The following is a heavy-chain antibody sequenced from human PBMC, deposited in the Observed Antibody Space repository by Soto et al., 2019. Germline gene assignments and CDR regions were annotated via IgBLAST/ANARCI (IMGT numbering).Heavy chain of an antibody. CDR3: ARSPYYSNFDY. D-gene: IGHD4-4*01. V-gene: IGHV4-59*01. CDR1: GGSISSYY. CDR2: IYYSGST. Sequence: SETLSLTCTVSGGSISSYYWSWIRQPPGEGLEWIGYIYYSGSTNYNPSLKSRVTISVDTSKNQFSLKLSSVTAADTAVYYCARSPYYSNFDYWGQGTLVTVSS. J-gene: IGHJ4*02.